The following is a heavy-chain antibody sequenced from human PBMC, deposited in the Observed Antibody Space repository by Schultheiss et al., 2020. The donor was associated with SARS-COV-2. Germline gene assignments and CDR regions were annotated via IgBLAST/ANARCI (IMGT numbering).Heavy chain of an antibody. CDR2: IYYSGST. CDR1: GGSISSGGYY. J-gene: IGHJ4*02. V-gene: IGHV4-61*08. D-gene: IGHD3-3*01. CDR3: ARGEGYYDFWSGYYRELGYFDY. Sequence: SETLSLTCTVSGGSISSGGYYWSWIRQHPGKGLEWIGYIYYSGSTNYNPSLKSRVTISVDTSKNQFSLKLSSVTAADTAVYYCARGEGYYDFWSGYYRELGYFDYWGQGTLVTVSS.